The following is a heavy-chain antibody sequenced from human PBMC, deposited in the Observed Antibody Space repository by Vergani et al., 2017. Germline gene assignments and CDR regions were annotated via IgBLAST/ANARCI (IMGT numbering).Heavy chain of an antibody. Sequence: QVQLVESGGGLVKPGGSLRLSCAASGFTFSDYYMSWIRQAPGKGLEWVSYISSSGSTIYYADSVKGRFTISRDNAKNSLYLQMNSLRAEDTAVYYCARVPPGDFWSGYLYYYYYYMDVWGKGTTVTVSS. CDR2: ISSSGSTI. CDR1: GFTFSDYY. V-gene: IGHV3-11*01. CDR3: ARVPPGDFWSGYLYYYYYYMDV. D-gene: IGHD3-3*01. J-gene: IGHJ6*03.